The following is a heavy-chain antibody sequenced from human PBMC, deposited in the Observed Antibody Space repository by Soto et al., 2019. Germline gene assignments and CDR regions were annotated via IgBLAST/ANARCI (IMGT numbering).Heavy chain of an antibody. V-gene: IGHV4-59*01. CDR3: TTYYYDSSGYPRFDY. D-gene: IGHD3-22*01. J-gene: IGHJ4*02. CDR2: IYYSGST. CDR1: GGSISSYY. Sequence: QVQLQESGPGLVKPSETLSLTCTVSGGSISSYYWSWIRQPPGKGLEWIGYIYYSGSTNYNPSLKSRVTISVDTSKNQFSLKLSSVTAADTAVYYCTTYYYDSSGYPRFDYWGQGTLVTVSS.